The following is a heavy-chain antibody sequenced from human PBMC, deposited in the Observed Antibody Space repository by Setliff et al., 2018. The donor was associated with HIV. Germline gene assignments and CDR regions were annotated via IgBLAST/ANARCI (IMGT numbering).Heavy chain of an antibody. V-gene: IGHV4-61*09. D-gene: IGHD3-10*01. CDR3: ARRFGEVYDWIDP. Sequence: SETLSLTCTVSGDSISSGSFYWSWIRQPPGKGPEWIGYINSSGRTNYNPSLKGRVTISLDTSKNRFSLKLNSVTAADTAVYYCARRFGEVYDWIDPWGQGTLVTVSS. CDR1: GDSISSGSFY. CDR2: INSSGRT. J-gene: IGHJ5*02.